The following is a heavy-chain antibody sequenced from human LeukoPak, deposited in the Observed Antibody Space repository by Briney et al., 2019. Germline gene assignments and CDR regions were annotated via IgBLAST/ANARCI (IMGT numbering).Heavy chain of an antibody. CDR2: IKQDGSEK. CDR1: GFTFSSYW. D-gene: IGHD6-13*01. Sequence: GGSLRLSCAASGFTFSSYWMSWVRQAPGKGLEWVANIKQDGSEKYYVDSVKGRFTVSRDNAKNSLYLQMNSLRVEDTAMYYRAKVAASGISPTDYWGQGTLVTVSS. V-gene: IGHV3-7*01. J-gene: IGHJ4*02. CDR3: AKVAASGISPTDY.